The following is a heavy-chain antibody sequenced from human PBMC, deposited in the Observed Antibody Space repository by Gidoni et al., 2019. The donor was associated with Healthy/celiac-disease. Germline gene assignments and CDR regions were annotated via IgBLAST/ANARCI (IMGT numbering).Heavy chain of an antibody. J-gene: IGHJ3*02. CDR2: ISGSGGST. CDR1: GFTFSSYA. V-gene: IGHV3-23*01. CDR3: AKKDVVGYYYDSSGYGAFDI. D-gene: IGHD3-22*01. Sequence: EVQLLESGGGLVQPGGSLRLSCAASGFTFSSYAMSWVRQAPGKGLEWVSAISGSGGSTYYADSVKGRFTISRDNSKNTLYLQMNSLRAEDTAVYYCAKKDVVGYYYDSSGYGAFDIWGQGTMVTVSS.